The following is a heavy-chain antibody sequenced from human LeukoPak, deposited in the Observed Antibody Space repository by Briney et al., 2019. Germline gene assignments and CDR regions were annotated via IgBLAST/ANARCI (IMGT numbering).Heavy chain of an antibody. Sequence: PSETLSLTCSVSGGSIGIYYWSWVRQPPGKALEWIGYIYNSGSTYYNPSLKSRVTISVDMSKNQFSLRLTSVTAADAAVYCCVRDRELGYWGQGTLVTVSS. J-gene: IGHJ4*02. V-gene: IGHV4-59*01. CDR1: GGSIGIYY. CDR3: VRDRELGY. CDR2: IYNSGST. D-gene: IGHD1-26*01.